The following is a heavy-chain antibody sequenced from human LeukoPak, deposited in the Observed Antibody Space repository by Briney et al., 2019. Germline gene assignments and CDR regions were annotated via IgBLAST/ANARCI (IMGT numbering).Heavy chain of an antibody. J-gene: IGHJ4*02. Sequence: GGSLRLSCAASGFTFSSFAMSWVRQAPGKGLEWVSGIIGSGSSTYYADSVRGRFSISRDNSKNTVSLQMNTLRTEDTAVYYCAKAYPTPQGVNFDYWGQGTLVTVSS. CDR2: IIGSGSST. V-gene: IGHV3-23*01. CDR1: GFTFSSFA. D-gene: IGHD3-16*01. CDR3: AKAYPTPQGVNFDY.